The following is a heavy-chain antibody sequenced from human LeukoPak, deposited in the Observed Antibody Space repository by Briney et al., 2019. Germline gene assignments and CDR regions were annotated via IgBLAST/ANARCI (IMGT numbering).Heavy chain of an antibody. V-gene: IGHV1-3*01. CDR1: GYTFTSYA. D-gene: IGHD3-22*01. J-gene: IGHJ4*02. CDR2: INAGNGNT. Sequence: GASVKVSCKASGYTFTSYAMHWVRQAPGQRLEWMGWINAGNGNTKYSQKFQGRVTITRDTSASTAYMELSSLRSEDTAVYYCARGGLVPYYYDSSGYDYWGQGTLVTVSS. CDR3: ARGGLVPYYYDSSGYDY.